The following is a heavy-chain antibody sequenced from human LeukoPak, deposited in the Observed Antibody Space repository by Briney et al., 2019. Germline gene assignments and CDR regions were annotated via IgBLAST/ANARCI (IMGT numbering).Heavy chain of an antibody. CDR3: ARDIRGYSYGSSFDY. CDR2: ISYDGSNK. Sequence: GGSLRLSCAASGFTFSSYWMSWVRQAPGKGLEWVAVISYDGSNKYYADSVKGRFTISRDNSKNTLYLQMNSLRAEDTAVYYCARDIRGYSYGSSFDYWGQGTLVTVSS. D-gene: IGHD5-18*01. V-gene: IGHV3-30-3*01. CDR1: GFTFSSYW. J-gene: IGHJ4*02.